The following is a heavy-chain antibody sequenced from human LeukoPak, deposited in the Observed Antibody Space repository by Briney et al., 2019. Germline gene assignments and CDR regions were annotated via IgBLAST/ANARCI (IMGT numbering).Heavy chain of an antibody. J-gene: IGHJ6*04. CDR3: ARPGCGGNCYYRMDV. Sequence: GGSLRLSCAASVFTFSSHAMTWVRQAPGKGLEWVSAVRDSGSTTFYADSVKGRFAISRDNSRNTLFLQMNSLRADDTAVYYCARPGCGGNCYYRMDVWGKGTTVTVSS. D-gene: IGHD2-21*01. CDR1: VFTFSSHA. V-gene: IGHV3-23*01. CDR2: VRDSGSTT.